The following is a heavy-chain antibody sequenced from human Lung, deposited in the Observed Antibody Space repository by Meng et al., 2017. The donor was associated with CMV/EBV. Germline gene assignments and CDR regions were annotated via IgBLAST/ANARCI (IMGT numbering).Heavy chain of an antibody. CDR2: INPNTGDT. D-gene: IGHD3-22*01. V-gene: IGHV1-2*02. CDR1: GYTFTDYY. J-gene: IGHJ4*02. Sequence: AXVXVSXXASGYTFTDYYIHWVRQAPGQGLEWMGWINPNTGDTNYARKFQGRVTMTRDTSISTAYMELIRLRCDDTAVFYCARDRPPLFYDDSSGYDFWGQGTLVXVSS. CDR3: ARDRPPLFYDDSSGYDF.